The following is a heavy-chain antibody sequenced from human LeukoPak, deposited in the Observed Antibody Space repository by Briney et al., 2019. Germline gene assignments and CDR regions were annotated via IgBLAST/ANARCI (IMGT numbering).Heavy chain of an antibody. CDR2: IKHSGST. CDR1: GGSFSGYY. D-gene: IGHD3-16*02. CDR3: ARGLYVWHSYRPFDY. J-gene: IGHJ4*02. V-gene: IGHV4-34*01. Sequence: SETLSLTCAVYGGSFSGYYWSWSRQPPGEGLEWSGEIKHSGSTNYNPSLKSRVTISVDTSKNQFALKLSSVTAADTAVYDCARGLYVWHSYRPFDYGGQGTRVTVSS.